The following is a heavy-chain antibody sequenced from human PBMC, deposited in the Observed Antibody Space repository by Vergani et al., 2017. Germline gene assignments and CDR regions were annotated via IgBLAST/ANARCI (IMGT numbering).Heavy chain of an antibody. CDR1: GYTFTNYY. D-gene: IGHD6-6*01. CDR3: ARPHGDVLPPDPRRLDY. Sequence: QVLLVQSGAEVKKPGASVRVSCKTSGYTFTNYYIHWVRQAPGQGLEWMGIINTSGGSTTYPQQFQGRLTMTRDTSTSTVYMDLSNLRSEDKAVFYFARPHGDVLPPDPRRLDYWGQGTLVTVSS. J-gene: IGHJ4*02. CDR2: INTSGGST. V-gene: IGHV1-46*03.